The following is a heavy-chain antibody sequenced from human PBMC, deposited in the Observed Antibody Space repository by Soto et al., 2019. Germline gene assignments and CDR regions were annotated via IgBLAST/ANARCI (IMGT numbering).Heavy chain of an antibody. CDR1: GGTFSSYA. CDR2: IIPIFGTA. CDR3: SGPPELTRIYYYYGMDV. D-gene: IGHD1-7*01. Sequence: SVKVSCKASGGTFSSYAISWVRQAPGQGLEWMGGIIPIFGTANYAQKFQGRVTITADESTSTAYMELSSLRSEDTAVYYCSGPPELTRIYYYYGMDVWGQGTTVTVSS. J-gene: IGHJ6*02. V-gene: IGHV1-69*13.